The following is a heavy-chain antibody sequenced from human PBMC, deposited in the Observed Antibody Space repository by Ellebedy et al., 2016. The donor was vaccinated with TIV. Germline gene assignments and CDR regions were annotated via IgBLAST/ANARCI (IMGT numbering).Heavy chain of an antibody. CDR3: ARQIGGMDY. J-gene: IGHJ4*02. CDR2: TYYRSKWNN. V-gene: IGHV6-1*01. CDR1: GDSVSTDIG. Sequence: SETLSLTCVISGDSVSTDIGWNWIRQSPSRGLEWLGRTYYRSKWNNDYAVSLKSRITINPDTSKNLFSLQLNSVTPEDTAVYYCARQIGGMDYWGQGTLVTVSS. D-gene: IGHD1-14*01.